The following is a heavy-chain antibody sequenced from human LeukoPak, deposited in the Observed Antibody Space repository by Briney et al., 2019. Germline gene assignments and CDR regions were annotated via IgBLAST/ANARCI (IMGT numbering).Heavy chain of an antibody. D-gene: IGHD5-24*01. CDR3: ATRAYLTRWLHDRIAFDI. Sequence: PSETLSLTCTVSGGSISSSSYYWSWIRQPPGKGLEWIGYIYYSGSTNYNPSLKSRVTISVDTSKNQFSLKLSSVTAADTAVYYCATRAYLTRWLHDRIAFDIWGQGTMVTVSS. CDR1: GGSISSSSYY. J-gene: IGHJ3*02. CDR2: IYYSGST. V-gene: IGHV4-61*01.